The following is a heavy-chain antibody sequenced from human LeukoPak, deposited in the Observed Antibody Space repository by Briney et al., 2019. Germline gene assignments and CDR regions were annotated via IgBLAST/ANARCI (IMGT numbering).Heavy chain of an antibody. CDR1: GFTFSSYW. CDR3: ARMAPGFVVVVAARPFDC. D-gene: IGHD2-15*01. V-gene: IGHV3-7*01. Sequence: PGGSLRLSCAPSGFTFSSYWMSWVRQAPGKGLEWVANIKQDGSEKYYVDSVKGRFTISRDNAKNSLYLQMNSLRAKDTAVYYCARMAPGFVVVVAARPFDCWGQGTLVTVSS. J-gene: IGHJ4*02. CDR2: IKQDGSEK.